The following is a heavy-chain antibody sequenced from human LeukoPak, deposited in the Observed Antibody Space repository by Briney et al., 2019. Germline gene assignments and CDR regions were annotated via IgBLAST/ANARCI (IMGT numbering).Heavy chain of an antibody. J-gene: IGHJ4*02. CDR2: IIPIFGTA. D-gene: IGHD6-13*01. CDR3: ARPRSDRTYSSSWYWTD. V-gene: IGHV1-69*05. Sequence: SVKVSCKASGGTFSSYAISWVRQAPGQGLEWMGGIIPIFGTANYAQKFQGRVTITTDESTSTAYMERSSLRSEDTAVYYCARPRSDRTYSSSWYWTDWGQGTLVTVSS. CDR1: GGTFSSYA.